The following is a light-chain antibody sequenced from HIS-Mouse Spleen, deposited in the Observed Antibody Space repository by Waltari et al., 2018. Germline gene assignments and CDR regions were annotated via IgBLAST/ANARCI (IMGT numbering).Light chain of an antibody. CDR1: HSCVGSLYL. J-gene: IGLJ3*02. V-gene: IGLV2-23*01. CDR3: CSYAGSSTWV. CDR2: EGS. Sequence: QFCLTPPSSVSGSPGQAITISFPGTHSCVGSLYLFSRYQTHPGKAPKLLIYEGSKRPSGVSNRFSGSKSGNTASLTISGLQAEDEADYYCCSYAGSSTWVFGGGTKLTVL.